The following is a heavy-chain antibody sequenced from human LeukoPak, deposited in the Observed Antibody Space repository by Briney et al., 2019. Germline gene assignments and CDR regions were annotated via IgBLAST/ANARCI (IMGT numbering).Heavy chain of an antibody. D-gene: IGHD5-18*01. CDR2: ISSSGSIK. CDR1: GFTFNNAW. J-gene: IGHJ4*02. Sequence: GGSLRLSCAASGFTFNNAWMNWVRQAPGKGLEWVSYISSSGSIKYYADSVKGRFTISRDNAKNSLYLQMNSLRAEDTAVYYCAREKSAGDTAMVHFDYWGQGTLVTVSS. CDR3: AREKSAGDTAMVHFDY. V-gene: IGHV3-48*04.